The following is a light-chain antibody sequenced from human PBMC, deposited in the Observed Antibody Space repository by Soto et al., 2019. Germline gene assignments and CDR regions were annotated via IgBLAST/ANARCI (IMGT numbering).Light chain of an antibody. Sequence: EIVMTQSPATLSVSPGERATLSCRASQSVSSNLAWYQQKPGQAPRLLIYGASTRATGIPARFSGSGSGTEFTLTISSLQSEDFATYYCLQHYTYPWTFGQGTKVEIK. V-gene: IGKV3-15*01. CDR1: QSVSSN. J-gene: IGKJ1*01. CDR2: GAS. CDR3: LQHYTYPWT.